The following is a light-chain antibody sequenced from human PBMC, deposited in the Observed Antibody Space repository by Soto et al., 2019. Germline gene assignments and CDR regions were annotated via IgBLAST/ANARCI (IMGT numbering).Light chain of an antibody. CDR1: GSDVGGYEY. CDR3: SSYTTSSPLGV. V-gene: IGLV2-14*03. Sequence: QSVLTQPASVSGSPGQSITISCTGTGSDVGGYEYVSWYQQHPGKAPKRIIYDVSDRPSGVSNRFSGSKSGNTASLAISGLQAEDEADYYCSSYTTSSPLGVFGTGTKVTVL. CDR2: DVS. J-gene: IGLJ1*01.